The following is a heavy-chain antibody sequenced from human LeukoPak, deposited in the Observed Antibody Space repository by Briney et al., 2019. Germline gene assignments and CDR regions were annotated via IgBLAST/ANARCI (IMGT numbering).Heavy chain of an antibody. J-gene: IGHJ6*03. CDR2: LYYRWNV. CDR3: ARVLRAPSYYYSYNDV. V-gene: IGHV4-59*01. CDR1: GRSINDFY. Sequence: AEPLSLTCAVSGRSINDFYWTWIREPPGEALEWIGPLYYRWNVKHSPSLTSRASLSVDTSRNQFFLTLRSATAADPPVYFCARVLRAPSYYYSYNDVWGKGTTVTVSS.